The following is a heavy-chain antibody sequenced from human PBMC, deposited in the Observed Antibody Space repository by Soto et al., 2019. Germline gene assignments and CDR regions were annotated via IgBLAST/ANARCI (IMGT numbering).Heavy chain of an antibody. V-gene: IGHV4-31*02. CDR3: ARDPGYGLGTFDI. CDR2: IYYTGSA. CDR1: GDTISRDGYY. J-gene: IGHJ3*02. Sequence: SETLSLTCSVSGDTISRDGYYWAWIRQLPEKGLEWVGFIYYTGSASYNPSLKSRVSMSVDTSKTHFSLKLSAVTAADTAVYYCARDPGYGLGTFDIWGQGKLVTVSS. D-gene: IGHD5-12*01.